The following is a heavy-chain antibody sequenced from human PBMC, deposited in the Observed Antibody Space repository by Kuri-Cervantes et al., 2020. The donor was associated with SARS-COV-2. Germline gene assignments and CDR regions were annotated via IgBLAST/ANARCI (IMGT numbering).Heavy chain of an antibody. CDR3: ARLLRGAYYYYYMDV. V-gene: IGHV1-8*02. Sequence: ASVKVSCKASGYTFSIYDINWVRQATGQGLEWMGWMNPNTGVTGYAQKFQGRVTMTRDTSISTAYMELSSLRSEDTAVYYCARLLRGAYYYYYMDVWGKGTTVTVSS. J-gene: IGHJ6*03. CDR1: GYTFSIYD. CDR2: MNPNTGVT. D-gene: IGHD1-26*01.